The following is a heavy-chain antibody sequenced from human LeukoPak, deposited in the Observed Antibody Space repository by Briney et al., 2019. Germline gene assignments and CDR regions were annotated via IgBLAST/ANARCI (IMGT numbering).Heavy chain of an antibody. Sequence: PSETLSLTCSVFGGSISTYYWSWIRQPPGKGLEWIGHIFYPGGINYNPSLKSRVSISVDTSKNQFSLKLTSATAADTAIYYCARGIPPLYFGSGSYPKTWFDPWGRGTLVTVSS. J-gene: IGHJ5*02. CDR3: ARGIPPLYFGSGSYPKTWFDP. D-gene: IGHD3-10*01. CDR2: IFYPGGI. V-gene: IGHV4-59*01. CDR1: GGSISTYY.